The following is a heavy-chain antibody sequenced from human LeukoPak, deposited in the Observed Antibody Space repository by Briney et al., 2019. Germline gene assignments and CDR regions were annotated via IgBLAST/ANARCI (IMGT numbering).Heavy chain of an antibody. D-gene: IGHD3-10*01. J-gene: IGHJ4*02. CDR3: AKFGSGSYYKGETWDY. CDR2: ISSTSSYI. V-gene: IGHV3-21*01. Sequence: PGGSLRLSCAASGFTFSSYSMNWVRQAPGKGLEWVSSISSTSSYIYYADSVKGRFTISRDNSKNTLYLQMNSLRAEDTAVYYCAKFGSGSYYKGETWDYWGQGTLVTVSS. CDR1: GFTFSSYS.